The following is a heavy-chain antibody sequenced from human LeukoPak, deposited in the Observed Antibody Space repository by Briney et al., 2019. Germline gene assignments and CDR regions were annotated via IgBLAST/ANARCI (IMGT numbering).Heavy chain of an antibody. V-gene: IGHV4-4*07. J-gene: IGHJ6*03. CDR1: GGSITGYY. CDR3: ARVFDKDV. Sequence: PSETLSLTCTVSGGSITGYYWTWIRQTAGKGLEWIGRIFTSGSTHYNPSLKSRVTMSVDTSKNQFSLRLSSVTAADTAVYYCARVFDKDVWGKGTTVTVSS. CDR2: IFTSGST. D-gene: IGHD2-21*01.